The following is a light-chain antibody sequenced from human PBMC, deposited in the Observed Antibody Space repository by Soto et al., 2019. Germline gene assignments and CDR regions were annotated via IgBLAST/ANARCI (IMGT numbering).Light chain of an antibody. CDR1: SSDVGSYDL. V-gene: IGLV2-23*02. Sequence: QSVLTQPASVSGSPGQSITISCTGTSSDVGSYDLVSWYQQHPGKAPKLMIYEVSERPSGVSNRFSGSKSGNTASLTISGLQAEDEADYYCCSYAGGTTPHVFGPGTKVTVL. CDR3: CSYAGGTTPHV. CDR2: EVS. J-gene: IGLJ1*01.